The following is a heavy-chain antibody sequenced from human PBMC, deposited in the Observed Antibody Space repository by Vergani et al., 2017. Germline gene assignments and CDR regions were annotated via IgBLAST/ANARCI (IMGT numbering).Heavy chain of an antibody. Sequence: EVQLVQSGAEVKKPGESLKISCEGSGYTFTDYWVGWVRQKPGKGLEWMGVVYARDSITRYSLSFEGQVTISADKSINTAYLEWDSLRASDSAMYYCARSDVRGYYYYWGQGTLVSVSS. D-gene: IGHD3-22*01. CDR2: VYARDSIT. V-gene: IGHV5-51*01. J-gene: IGHJ4*02. CDR1: GYTFTDYW. CDR3: ARSDVRGYYYY.